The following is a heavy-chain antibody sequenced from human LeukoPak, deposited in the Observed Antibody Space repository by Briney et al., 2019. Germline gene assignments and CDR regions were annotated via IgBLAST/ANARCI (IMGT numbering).Heavy chain of an antibody. V-gene: IGHV3-21*01. CDR3: TSYDFGVVSPFDY. J-gene: IGHJ4*02. Sequence: GGSLRLSCAASGFTFSSYSMNWVRQAPGKGLEWVSSISSSSSYIYYADSVKGRFTISRDNAKNSLYLQMNSLRAEDTAVYYCTSYDFGVVSPFDYWGQGTLVTVSS. CDR1: GFTFSSYS. D-gene: IGHD3-3*01. CDR2: ISSSSSYI.